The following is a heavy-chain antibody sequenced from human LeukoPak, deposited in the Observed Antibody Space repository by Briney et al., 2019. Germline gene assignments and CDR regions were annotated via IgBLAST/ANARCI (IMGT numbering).Heavy chain of an antibody. CDR2: IYYTGST. CDR3: ARSCVIVDIVATIRARLGGNGFEI. CDR1: GASISSSSYY. D-gene: IGHD5-12*01. Sequence: PSETLSLTCTVSGASISSSSYYWGWIRQPPGKGLEWIGIIYYTGSTYYNPSLKSRVTISVDTSKNQFSLKLSSVTAADTAVYYCARSCVIVDIVATIRARLGGNGFEIWGQGTMVTVSS. J-gene: IGHJ3*02. V-gene: IGHV4-39*07.